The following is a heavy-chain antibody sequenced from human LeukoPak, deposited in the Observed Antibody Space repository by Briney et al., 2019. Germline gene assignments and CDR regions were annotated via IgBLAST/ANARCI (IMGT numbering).Heavy chain of an antibody. V-gene: IGHV3-48*01. D-gene: IGHD5-18*01. Sequence: GGSLRLSCAASGFTFSSYSMNWVRQAPGKGLEWVSYISSSSSTIYYADSVKGRFTISRDNAKNSLYLQMNSLRAGDTAVYYCARRYSYGFDYWGQGTLVTVSS. CDR2: ISSSSSTI. J-gene: IGHJ4*02. CDR3: ARRYSYGFDY. CDR1: GFTFSSYS.